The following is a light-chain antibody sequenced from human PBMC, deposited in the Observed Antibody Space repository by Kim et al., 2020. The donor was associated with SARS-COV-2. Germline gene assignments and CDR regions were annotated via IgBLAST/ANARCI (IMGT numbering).Light chain of an antibody. Sequence: VSPGQTASITCSGDKLGNKYACWYQQKPGQSPVLVIYQDSKRPSGIPERFSGSNSGNTATLTISGTQAMDEADYYCQAWDSSTYVFGTGTKVTVL. CDR2: QDS. V-gene: IGLV3-1*01. CDR3: QAWDSSTYV. CDR1: KLGNKY. J-gene: IGLJ1*01.